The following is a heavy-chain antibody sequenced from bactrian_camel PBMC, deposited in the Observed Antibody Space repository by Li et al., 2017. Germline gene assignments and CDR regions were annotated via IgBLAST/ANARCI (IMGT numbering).Heavy chain of an antibody. CDR3: AAGRNWIDRRWVCENKY. CDR2: IYTANGET. CDR1: VLTPRSIS. D-gene: IGHD3*01. V-gene: IGHV3S31*01. Sequence: VQLVESGGGSVQAGGSLRLSCEGSVLTPRSISMGWFRQSPGKEREAVAVIYTANGETYYGDSVKDRFTITHDNAKNTLYLQMNSLKLEDTAMYYCAAGRNWIDRRWVCENKYWGQGTQVTVS. J-gene: IGHJ4*01.